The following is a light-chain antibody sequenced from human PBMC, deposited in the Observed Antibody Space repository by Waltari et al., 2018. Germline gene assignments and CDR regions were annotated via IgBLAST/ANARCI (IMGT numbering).Light chain of an antibody. CDR3: QQYYTSPPT. CDR2: WAS. CDR1: RILDRSKGSNH. Sequence: RILDRSKGSNHLAWYQQRPGESPRLIMHWASTRESGVPDRFRGSGSGTDFTLTISSLQSEDVAVYYCQQYYTSPPTFGQGTRLDIK. J-gene: IGKJ5*01. V-gene: IGKV4-1*01.